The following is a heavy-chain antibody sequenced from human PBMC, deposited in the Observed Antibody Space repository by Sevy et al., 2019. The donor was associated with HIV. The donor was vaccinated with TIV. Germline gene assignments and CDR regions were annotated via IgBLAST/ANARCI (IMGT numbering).Heavy chain of an antibody. CDR2: MSGNGNSR. CDR3: ARARGSYAFDI. D-gene: IGHD3-10*01. CDR1: GFRFSDSY. V-gene: IGHV3-11*01. Sequence: GGSLRLSCAASGFRFSDSYMSWIRQVPGKGLECIAYMSGNGNSRYHADSVKGRFTISRDNAKNSRFLQMNSLRAEDTAVYFCARARGSYAFDIWGQGAMVTVSS. J-gene: IGHJ3*02.